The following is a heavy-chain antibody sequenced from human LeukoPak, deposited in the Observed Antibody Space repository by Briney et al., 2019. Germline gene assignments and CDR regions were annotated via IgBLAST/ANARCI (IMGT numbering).Heavy chain of an antibody. CDR3: AKGGSHGSLWFGELYRPYYFDY. V-gene: IGHV3-23*01. Sequence: PGGSLRLSCAASGFTFSSYAMSWVRQAPGKGLEWVSAISGSGGSTYYADSVKGRFTISRDNSKNTLYLQMNSLRAEDTAVYYCAKGGSHGSLWFGELYRPYYFDYWGQGTLVTVSS. CDR1: GFTFSSYA. D-gene: IGHD3-10*01. CDR2: ISGSGGST. J-gene: IGHJ4*02.